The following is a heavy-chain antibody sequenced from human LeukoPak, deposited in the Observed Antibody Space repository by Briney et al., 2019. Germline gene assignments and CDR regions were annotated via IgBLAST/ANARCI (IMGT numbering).Heavy chain of an antibody. CDR1: GFTFSSYG. V-gene: IGHV3-33*01. Sequence: SGGSLRLSCAASGFTFSSYGVHWVRQAPGKGLEWVAVIWYDGSNKYYADSVKGRFTISRDNSKNTLYLQMNSLRAEDTAVYYCATRPGVTTFHWGQGTLVTVSS. CDR2: IWYDGSNK. J-gene: IGHJ4*02. D-gene: IGHD4-17*01. CDR3: ATRPGVTTFH.